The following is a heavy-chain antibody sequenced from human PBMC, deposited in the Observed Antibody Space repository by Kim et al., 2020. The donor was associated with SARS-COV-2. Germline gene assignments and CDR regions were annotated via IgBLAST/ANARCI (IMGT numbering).Heavy chain of an antibody. CDR1: GFTFSNYW. CDR2: IKQDGSEK. D-gene: IGHD2-2*03. V-gene: IGHV3-7*01. J-gene: IGHJ4*02. Sequence: GGSLRLSCAASGFTFSNYWMTWVRQAPGKGLEWVANIKQDGSEKYYVDSVKGRFTISRDNAKNSLYLQMNSLRVEDTAVYYCARSGYCSSPTCPRADFWGQGTLVTVSS. CDR3: ARSGYCSSPTCPRADF.